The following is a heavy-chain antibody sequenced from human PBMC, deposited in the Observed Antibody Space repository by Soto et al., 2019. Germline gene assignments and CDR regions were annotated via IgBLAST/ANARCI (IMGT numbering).Heavy chain of an antibody. D-gene: IGHD5-12*01. J-gene: IGHJ3*02. V-gene: IGHV3-23*01. CDR1: GFTFSSYW. CDR3: AKVWIVATQDAFDI. Sequence: HPGGSLRLSCAASGFTFSSYWMHWVRQAPGKGLEWVSAISGSGGSTYYADSVKGRFTISRDNSKNTLYLQMNSLRAEDTAVYYCAKVWIVATQDAFDIWGQGTMVTVSS. CDR2: ISGSGGST.